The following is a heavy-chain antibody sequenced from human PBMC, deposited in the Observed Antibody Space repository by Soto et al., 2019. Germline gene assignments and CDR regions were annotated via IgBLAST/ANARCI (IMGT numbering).Heavy chain of an antibody. CDR1: GFTFDDYA. CDR2: ISWNSGSI. Sequence: GGSLRLSCAASGFTFDDYAMHWVRQAPGKGLEWVSGISWNSGSIGYADSVKGRFTISRDNAKNSLYLQMNSLRAEDTALYYCAKDSGYDSGLYYFDYWGQGTLVTVSS. CDR3: AKDSGYDSGLYYFDY. D-gene: IGHD5-12*01. J-gene: IGHJ4*02. V-gene: IGHV3-9*01.